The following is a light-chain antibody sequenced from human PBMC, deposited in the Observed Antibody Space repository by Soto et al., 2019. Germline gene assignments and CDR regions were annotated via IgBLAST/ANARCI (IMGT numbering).Light chain of an antibody. V-gene: IGKV1-9*01. Sequence: IQLTQSPSSLSASVGDRVTITCRASQGISSFLAWYQQKPGKAPKLLIYGASTLQSGVPSRFSGSGSGTDFTLTIGSLQPDDFVPYYWRQLHSFPIPFGPGTKVDIK. J-gene: IGKJ3*01. CDR1: QGISSF. CDR3: RQLHSFPIP. CDR2: GAS.